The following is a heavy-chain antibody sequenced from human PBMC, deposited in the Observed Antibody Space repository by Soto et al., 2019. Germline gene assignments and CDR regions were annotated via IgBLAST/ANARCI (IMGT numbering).Heavy chain of an antibody. CDR3: AKNWNWGSLVH. CDR1: GDSISTDY. D-gene: IGHD7-27*01. Sequence: QVHLQESGPGLVKPSETLSLTCTVSGDSISTDYWNWIRQSPGKGLEWIGFIYYGGSTNYNPSLKSRVSISVDTPKNQFSLTLSSVTAADTAVYYCAKNWNWGSLVHWGQGTLVTVSS. V-gene: IGHV4-59*08. J-gene: IGHJ4*02. CDR2: IYYGGST.